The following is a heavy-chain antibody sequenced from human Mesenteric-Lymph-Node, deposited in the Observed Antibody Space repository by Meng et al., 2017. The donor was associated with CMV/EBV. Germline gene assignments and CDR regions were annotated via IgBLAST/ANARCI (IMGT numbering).Heavy chain of an antibody. Sequence: GESLKISCAASGFSFSDNYMSWSRQAPGKGLGCVSYISSSGSTIYYADSVKGRFTISRDNAENSLYLQMNSLRAEDTAVYYCVRGGSYRAFDYWGQGTLVTVSS. J-gene: IGHJ4*02. V-gene: IGHV3-11*01. CDR3: VRGGSYRAFDY. CDR2: ISSSGSTI. D-gene: IGHD1-26*01. CDR1: GFSFSDNY.